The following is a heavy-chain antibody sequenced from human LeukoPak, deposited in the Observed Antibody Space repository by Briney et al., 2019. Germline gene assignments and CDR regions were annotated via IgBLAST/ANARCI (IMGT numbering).Heavy chain of an antibody. V-gene: IGHV4-39*01. CDR2: GTT. CDR3: ARTGGYMVWGVQNWFEP. D-gene: IGHD3-10*01. J-gene: IGHJ5*02. Sequence: SETLSLTCTVSGGSISSGSYYWGWVRQPPGKGLEWIGSGTTYYNPSLQSRVTISVDTSRNQFSLKLTTVTAADTAVYYCARTGGYMVWGVQNWFEPWGQGTLVTVPS. CDR1: GGSISSGSYY.